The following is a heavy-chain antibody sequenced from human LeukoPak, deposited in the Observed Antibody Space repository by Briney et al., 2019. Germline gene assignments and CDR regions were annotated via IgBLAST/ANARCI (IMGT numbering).Heavy chain of an antibody. CDR1: GYTFTSYD. Sequence: ASVKVSCKASGYTFTSYDINWVRQATGQGLEWMGWMNPNSGNTGYAQKFQGRVTITRNTSISTAYMELSSLRSEDTAVYYCARASGSYYGFDYWGQGTLVTVSS. D-gene: IGHD1-26*01. V-gene: IGHV1-8*03. CDR2: MNPNSGNT. J-gene: IGHJ4*02. CDR3: ARASGSYYGFDY.